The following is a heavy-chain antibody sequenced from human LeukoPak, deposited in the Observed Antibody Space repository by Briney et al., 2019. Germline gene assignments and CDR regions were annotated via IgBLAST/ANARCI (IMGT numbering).Heavy chain of an antibody. CDR2: IRHDGSNK. CDR1: GFTFSSYE. V-gene: IGHV3-30*02. CDR3: AKPSRIVVVITNFDY. J-gene: IGHJ4*02. D-gene: IGHD3-22*01. Sequence: GGSLRLSCAASGFTFSSYEMNWVRQAPGKGLEWVAFIRHDGSNKYYADSVKGRFTISRDNSKNTLYLQMNSLRAEDTAVYYCAKPSRIVVVITNFDYWGQGTLVTVSS.